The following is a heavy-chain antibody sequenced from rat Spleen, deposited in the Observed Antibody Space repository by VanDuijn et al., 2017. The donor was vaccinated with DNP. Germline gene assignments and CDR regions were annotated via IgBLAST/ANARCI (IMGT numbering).Heavy chain of an antibody. CDR2: VTNAGST. CDR1: GFSITNNFK. V-gene: IGHV3-3*01. J-gene: IGHJ2*01. D-gene: IGHD5-1*01. CDR3: AIQLGFFDY. Sequence: EVLLQESGPGLVKPSQSLSLTCSVTGFSITNNFKWSWIRKFPGNKLEWMGYVTNAGSTDYNPSLKSRISITTDTSKNQFFLQVNSVTPEDTATYYCAIQLGFFDYWDQGVMVTVSS.